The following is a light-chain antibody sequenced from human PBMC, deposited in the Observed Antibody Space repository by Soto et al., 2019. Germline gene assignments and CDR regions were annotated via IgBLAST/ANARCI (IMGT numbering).Light chain of an antibody. CDR3: PQGGT. Sequence: EIVLTQSPATLSLSPGERATLSCRASQSVSSYLAWYQQKSGQAPRLLIYDASNRATGIPARFSGSGSGTDFTLTICSLEPKDFAVYYCPQGGTFGQGTRL. CDR2: DAS. V-gene: IGKV3-11*01. J-gene: IGKJ5*01. CDR1: QSVSSY.